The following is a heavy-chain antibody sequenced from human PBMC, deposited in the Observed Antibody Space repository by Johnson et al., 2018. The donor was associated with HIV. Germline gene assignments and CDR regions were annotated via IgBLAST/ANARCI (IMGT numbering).Heavy chain of an antibody. CDR2: ISYDGSNK. D-gene: IGHD1-26*01. J-gene: IGHJ3*02. Sequence: QVQLVESGGGVVQPGRSLRLSCAASGFTFSSYAMHWVRQAPGKGLEWVAVISYDGSNKYYADSVTGRFTISRDNSKNTRYLQMNSLRAEDTAVYYCAKALGWELSIWGQGTMVTVSS. CDR1: GFTFSSYA. V-gene: IGHV3-30-3*01. CDR3: AKALGWELSI.